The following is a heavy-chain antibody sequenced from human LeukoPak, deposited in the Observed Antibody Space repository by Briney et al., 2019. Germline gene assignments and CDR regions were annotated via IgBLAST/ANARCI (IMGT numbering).Heavy chain of an antibody. D-gene: IGHD3-10*01. V-gene: IGHV4-39*07. CDR3: ARLGITMVRGVIITWSWFDP. CDR2: VNHSGST. Sequence: SETLSLTCTVSGGSISSSSYYWGWIRQPPGKGLEWIGEVNHSGSTNYNPSLKSRVTISVDTSKNQFSLKLSSVTAADTAVYYCARLGITMVRGVIITWSWFDPWGQGTLVTVSS. CDR1: GGSISSSSYY. J-gene: IGHJ5*02.